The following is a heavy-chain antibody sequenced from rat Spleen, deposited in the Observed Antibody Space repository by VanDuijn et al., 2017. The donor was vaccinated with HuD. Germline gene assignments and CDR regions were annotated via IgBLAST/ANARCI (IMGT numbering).Heavy chain of an antibody. J-gene: IGHJ2*01. CDR1: GFTFNNYD. Sequence: EVQLVESGGGLVQPGRSLKLSCIASGFTFNNYDMAWVRQAPTKGLEWVASISMSGGDTYYRDSVKGRFTVSRDNAKSTLYLQMDTLRSEDTATYYCAKRGWYYFDYWGQGVMVTVSS. V-gene: IGHV5-25*01. CDR3: AKRGWYYFDY. CDR2: ISMSGGDT.